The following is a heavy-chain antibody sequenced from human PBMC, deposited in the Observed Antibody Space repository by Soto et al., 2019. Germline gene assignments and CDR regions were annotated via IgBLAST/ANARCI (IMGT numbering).Heavy chain of an antibody. CDR3: ARAMVVAATFIDWFDP. D-gene: IGHD2-15*01. CDR2: IYHSGST. CDR1: GGSISSGRNS. Sequence: TLSLNCAVSGGSISSGRNSWSWIRQPPGKGLEWIGYIYHSGSTYYNPSLKSRVTISVDRSKNQFSLKLSSVTAADTAVYYCARAMVVAATFIDWFDPWGQGTLVTVSS. V-gene: IGHV4-30-2*01. J-gene: IGHJ5*02.